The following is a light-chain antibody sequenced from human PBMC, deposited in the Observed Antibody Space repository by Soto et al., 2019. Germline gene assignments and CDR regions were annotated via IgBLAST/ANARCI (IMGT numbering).Light chain of an antibody. J-gene: IGKJ2*01. V-gene: IGKV1-39*01. CDR2: AAS. CDR1: QDISTY. Sequence: DIPMTQSPSSLSASVGDRVTITCRASQDISTYLHWYQQKPGKAPKLLIYAASSLYTGVPSRFTGSGSGTDFSLTISSLQPEDFAIYFCQQSSSGPYTFGQGTKLEIK. CDR3: QQSSSGPYT.